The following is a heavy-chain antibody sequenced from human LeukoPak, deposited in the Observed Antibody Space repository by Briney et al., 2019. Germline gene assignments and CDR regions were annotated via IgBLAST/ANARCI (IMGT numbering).Heavy chain of an antibody. CDR1: GGSISSYY. J-gene: IGHJ4*02. Sequence: SETLSLTCTVSGGSISSYYWSWIRQPPGKELEWIGYIYHSGSTNYNPSLKSRVTISVDTSKNQISLTLSSVTAADTAVYYCARYDSSGYLPDYWGQGSLVTVSS. CDR2: IYHSGST. CDR3: ARYDSSGYLPDY. V-gene: IGHV4-59*01. D-gene: IGHD3-22*01.